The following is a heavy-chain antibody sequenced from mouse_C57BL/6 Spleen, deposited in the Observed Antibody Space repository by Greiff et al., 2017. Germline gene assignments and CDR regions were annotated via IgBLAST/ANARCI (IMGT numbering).Heavy chain of an antibody. CDR1: GFTFSNYW. V-gene: IGHV6-3*01. Sequence: DVQLQESGGGLVQPGGSMKLSCVASGFTFSNYWMNWVRQSPEKGLEWVAQIRLKSDNYATHYAESVKGRFTISRDDSKSSVYLQMNNLRAEDTGIYYCTRDTTVVATFAYWGQGTLVTVSA. CDR3: TRDTTVVATFAY. J-gene: IGHJ3*01. D-gene: IGHD1-1*01. CDR2: IRLKSDNYAT.